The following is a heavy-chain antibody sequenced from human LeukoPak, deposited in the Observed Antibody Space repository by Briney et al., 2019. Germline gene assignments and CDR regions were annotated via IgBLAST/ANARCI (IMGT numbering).Heavy chain of an antibody. Sequence: SETLSLTCTVSGGSISSGSYYWTWIRQPAGKGLEWIGRIYSGGSTDYNPSLKSRVTILLDTSKNQFSLKLSSVTAADTAVYYCARGTVLLWFGGTNWFDPWGQGTLVTVSS. CDR2: IYSGGST. CDR3: ARGTVLLWFGGTNWFDP. V-gene: IGHV4-61*02. CDR1: GGSISSGSYY. J-gene: IGHJ5*02. D-gene: IGHD3-10*01.